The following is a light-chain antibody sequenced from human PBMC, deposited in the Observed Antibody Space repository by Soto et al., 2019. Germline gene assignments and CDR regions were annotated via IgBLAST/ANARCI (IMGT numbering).Light chain of an antibody. CDR2: DDH. Sequence: SYELTQPPSESVAPGQTARISCGGDNIGTKSVHWYQQKPGQAPVLVIYDDHDRPSGIPERFSGSNSGNTATLTITRVEAGDEADYYCQVWDSSSDHYVFAAGTKVTVL. CDR3: QVWDSSSDHYV. J-gene: IGLJ1*01. V-gene: IGLV3-21*02. CDR1: NIGTKS.